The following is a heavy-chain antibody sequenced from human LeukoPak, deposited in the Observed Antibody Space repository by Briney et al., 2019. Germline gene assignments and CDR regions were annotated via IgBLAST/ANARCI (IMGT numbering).Heavy chain of an antibody. CDR2: IYHSGST. CDR3: ARAVASPSSGWSNDAFDI. CDR1: GGSISSSNW. J-gene: IGHJ3*02. V-gene: IGHV4-4*02. Sequence: PSGTLSLTCAVSGGSISSSNWWSWVRQPPGKGLEWIGEIYHSGSTNYNPSLKSRVTISVDKSKNQFSLKLSSVTAADTAVYYCARAVASPSSGWSNDAFDIWGQGTMVTVSS. D-gene: IGHD6-19*01.